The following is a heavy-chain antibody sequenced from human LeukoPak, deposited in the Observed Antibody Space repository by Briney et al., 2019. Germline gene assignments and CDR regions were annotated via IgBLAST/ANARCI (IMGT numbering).Heavy chain of an antibody. CDR2: ISGSGGST. V-gene: IGHV3-23*01. CDR3: AARSGSGH. CDR1: GFTFSAYS. J-gene: IGHJ4*02. Sequence: GESLRLSCAPSGFTFSAYSLSWVRQAPGKGLEWVSAISGSGGSTYYADSVKGRFTISRDNSKNTLYLQMNSLRAEDPAVYYCAARSGSGHWGQGTLVTVSS. D-gene: IGHD6-19*01.